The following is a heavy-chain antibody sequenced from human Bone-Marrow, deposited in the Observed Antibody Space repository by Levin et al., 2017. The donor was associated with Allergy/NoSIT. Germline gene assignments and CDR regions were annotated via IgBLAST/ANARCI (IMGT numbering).Heavy chain of an antibody. D-gene: IGHD5-12*01. Sequence: LSLTCVASGFTFSDYGFHWVRQAPGKGLQWVAVISKDGTYENYADSVKGRFIVSRDESKRTVSLEMESLRTDDTAVYYCIVASGDHWGQGTLVIVSS. V-gene: IGHV3-30*03. CDR3: IVASGDH. CDR1: GFTFSDYG. J-gene: IGHJ4*02. CDR2: ISKDGTYE.